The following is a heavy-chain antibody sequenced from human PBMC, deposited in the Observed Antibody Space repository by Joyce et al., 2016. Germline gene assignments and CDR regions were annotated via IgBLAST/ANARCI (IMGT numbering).Heavy chain of an antibody. CDR3: ASHTGSYYRFDY. CDR1: GGSISISNW. V-gene: IGHV4-4*02. D-gene: IGHD1-26*01. Sequence: QVQLQESGPGLVKPSGTLSLTCAVSGGSISISNWWSWVRQPPGKRLEWIGEIYHRGSTTYDPSLKSRVTMSVDKSKNQFSLELSSVTAADTAVYYCASHTGSYYRFDYWGQGTLVTVSS. J-gene: IGHJ4*02. CDR2: IYHRGST.